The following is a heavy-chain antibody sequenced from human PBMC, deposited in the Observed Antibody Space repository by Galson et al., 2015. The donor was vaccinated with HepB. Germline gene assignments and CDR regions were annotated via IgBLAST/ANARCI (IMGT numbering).Heavy chain of an antibody. CDR1: GFTFSTYS. CDR2: ISSSGNYK. J-gene: IGHJ4*02. Sequence: SLRLSCAASGFTFSTYSMNWVRQAPGKGLEWVSSISSSGNYKFHADSVKGRFTISRDNAKNSLLLLMNSLRGEDTAVYYCARELGDGVFDCWGQGTLVTVS. D-gene: IGHD3-10*01. CDR3: ARELGDGVFDC. V-gene: IGHV3-21*01.